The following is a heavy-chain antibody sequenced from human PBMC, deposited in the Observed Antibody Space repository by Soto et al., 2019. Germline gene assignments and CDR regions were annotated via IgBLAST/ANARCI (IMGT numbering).Heavy chain of an antibody. Sequence: EVQLLESGGGLVQPGGSLRLSCAASGFTFSSYAMSWVRQAPGKGLEWVSTISGSGGSTFYADSVKGRFTISRDNSKNTLYLQMNSLRAEDTAVYYCAKERRYCSGGSCSDWFDPWGQGTLVTVSS. CDR1: GFTFSSYA. D-gene: IGHD2-15*01. CDR2: ISGSGGST. V-gene: IGHV3-23*01. J-gene: IGHJ5*02. CDR3: AKERRYCSGGSCSDWFDP.